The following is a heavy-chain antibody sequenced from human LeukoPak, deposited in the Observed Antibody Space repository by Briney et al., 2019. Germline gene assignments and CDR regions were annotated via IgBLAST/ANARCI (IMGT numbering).Heavy chain of an antibody. D-gene: IGHD1-26*01. J-gene: IGHJ5*02. CDR2: INPNTGDT. CDR3: ARGSGNYWFDP. V-gene: IGHV1-2*02. Sequence: ASVKVSCKASGYTFTAYYIHWVRQAPGQGLEWMAWINPNTGDTNYAQKFQGRAIMARDTSISTAYMELSRLRSDDTAVYYCARGSGNYWFDPWGQGTLVTVSS. CDR1: GYTFTAYY.